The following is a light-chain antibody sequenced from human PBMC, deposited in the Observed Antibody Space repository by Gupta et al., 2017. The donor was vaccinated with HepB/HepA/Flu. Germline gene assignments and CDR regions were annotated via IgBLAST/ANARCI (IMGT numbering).Light chain of an antibody. CDR1: SSEVDVYNY. CDR2: DVS. Sequence: HSALTQPASVSGSPGQSITISCTGTSSEVDVYNYFSWYQQHPGKAPKLMIYDVSKRPSGVSNRFSGSKSGNTASLTISGLQAEDEADYYCSSYTSSSTNVVFGGGTKLTVL. J-gene: IGLJ2*01. V-gene: IGLV2-14*01. CDR3: SSYTSSSTNVV.